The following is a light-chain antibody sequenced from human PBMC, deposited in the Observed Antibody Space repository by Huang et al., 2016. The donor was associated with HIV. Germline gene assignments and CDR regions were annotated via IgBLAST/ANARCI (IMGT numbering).Light chain of an antibody. J-gene: IGKJ2*01. CDR3: QQYHNWPYT. Sequence: EIIMTQSPATLSLSPGEGASLSCRANQSVATNLAWYLHRPGQSPRILILGASTRASGLPGRFIGSGSGTQFTLTVSGLQSEDFAVYYCQQYHNWPYTFGQGTKLEI. V-gene: IGKV3-15*01. CDR1: QSVATN. CDR2: GAS.